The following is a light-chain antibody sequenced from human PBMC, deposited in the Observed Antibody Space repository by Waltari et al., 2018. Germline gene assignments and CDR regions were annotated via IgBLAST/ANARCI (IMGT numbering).Light chain of an antibody. CDR3: SSYTSSSTLV. CDR2: DVR. CDR1: SSDVGGYNY. Sequence: QSALTQPASVSGSPGQSITISCTGTSSDVGGYNYVSWYQQHPGKAPKLMIYDVRKRPSGGSSRFSGSKSGNTASLTISGRQAEDEADYYCSSYTSSSTLVFGGGTKLTVL. J-gene: IGLJ2*01. V-gene: IGLV2-14*01.